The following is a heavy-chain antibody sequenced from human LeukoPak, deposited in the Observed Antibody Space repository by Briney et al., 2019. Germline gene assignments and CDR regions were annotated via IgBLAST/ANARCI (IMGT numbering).Heavy chain of an antibody. CDR2: INHSGST. D-gene: IGHD3-3*01. CDR1: GGSFSGYY. J-gene: IGHJ5*02. V-gene: IGHV4-34*01. Sequence: SETLSLTCAVYGGSFSGYYWSWIRQPPGKGLEWIGEINHSGSTNYNPSLKSRVTISVDTSKNQFSLKLSSVTAADTAVYYYARKFNVLRFLEWATAWFDPWGQGTLVTVSS. CDR3: ARKFNVLRFLEWATAWFDP.